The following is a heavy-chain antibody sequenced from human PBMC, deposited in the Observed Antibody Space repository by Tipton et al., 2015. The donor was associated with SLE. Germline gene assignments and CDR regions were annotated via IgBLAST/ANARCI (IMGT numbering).Heavy chain of an antibody. J-gene: IGHJ4*02. CDR1: GASISTYY. D-gene: IGHD2/OR15-2a*01. V-gene: IGHV4-34*01. Sequence: TLSLTCSVSGASISTYYWSWIRQPPGKGLEWIGEINHSGSANYNPSLKSRLIISLDMSKNHFSLKLSSVTAADTAVYYCARGEYRDWGQGTLVTVSS. CDR2: INHSGSA. CDR3: ARGEYRD.